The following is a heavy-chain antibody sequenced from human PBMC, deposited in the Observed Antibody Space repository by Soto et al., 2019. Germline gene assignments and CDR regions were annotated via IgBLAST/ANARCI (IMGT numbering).Heavy chain of an antibody. CDR1: GFTLDDYA. J-gene: IGHJ6*02. Sequence: PGGSLRLSCAASGFTLDDYAMHWVLQAPGKGLEWVSGISWNSGSIGYADSVKGRFTISRDNAKNSLYLQMNSLRAEDTALYYYAKALLRAVAGPYYYYYGMDVWGQGTTVTVSS. V-gene: IGHV3-9*01. D-gene: IGHD6-19*01. CDR2: ISWNSGSI. CDR3: AKALLRAVAGPYYYYYGMDV.